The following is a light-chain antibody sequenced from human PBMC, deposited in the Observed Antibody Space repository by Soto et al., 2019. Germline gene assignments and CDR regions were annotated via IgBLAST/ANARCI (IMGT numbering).Light chain of an antibody. Sequence: DIVMTQSPATLSVSPGDRATLSCRASLTVATNLAWYQQKPGQAPRLLIYYASTRATGIPARFSGSGSVNEFTLTISIGQSEDSAVYYCQWYNNCSPGATFGPGTKVEIK. CDR3: QWYNNCSPGAT. J-gene: IGKJ3*01. CDR1: LTVATN. CDR2: YAS. V-gene: IGKV3-15*01.